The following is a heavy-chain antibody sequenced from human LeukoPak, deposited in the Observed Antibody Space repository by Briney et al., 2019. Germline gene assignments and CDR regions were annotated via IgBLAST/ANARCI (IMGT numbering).Heavy chain of an antibody. D-gene: IGHD2-8*02. CDR3: ARELVVGPAEYFQN. J-gene: IGHJ1*01. V-gene: IGHV3-7*01. CDR2: INKDGSEK. CDR1: GFTFSSYW. Sequence: GGSLRLSCAASGFTFSSYWMSWVRQTPGKGLEWVANINKDGSEKYYMDPVRGRFTISRDNAKNSLSLQMNSLRVEDTAVYYCARELVVGPAEYFQNWGQGTLVTVSS.